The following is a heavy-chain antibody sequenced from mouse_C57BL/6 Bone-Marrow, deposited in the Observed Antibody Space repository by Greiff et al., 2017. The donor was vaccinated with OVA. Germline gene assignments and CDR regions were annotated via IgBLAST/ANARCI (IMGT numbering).Heavy chain of an antibody. CDR3: ARELRGGFAY. Sequence: QVQLQQPGAELVMPGASVKLSCKASGYTFTSYWMHWVKQRPGQGLEWIGEIDPSDSYTNYNQKFKGKSTLAVDKSSSTAYMQLSSLTSEDSAVYYCARELRGGFAYWGQGTLVTVSA. CDR1: GYTFTSYW. J-gene: IGHJ3*01. CDR2: IDPSDSYT. D-gene: IGHD1-1*01. V-gene: IGHV1-69*01.